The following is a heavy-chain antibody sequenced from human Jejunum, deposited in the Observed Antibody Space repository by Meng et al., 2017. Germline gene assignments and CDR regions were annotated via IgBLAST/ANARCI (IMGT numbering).Heavy chain of an antibody. D-gene: IGHD1-14*01. V-gene: IGHV4-4*02. CDR1: GVSTTAPFY. CDR3: ARAIRERYFDS. J-gene: IGHJ4*02. Sequence: VQLQASGPGLVKPSGTLSLTCTVSGVSTTAPFYWTWIRQAPGKGLEWIGEVWPSGATYYNPSLSSRITISIDTSNNQFSLEVAFLTAADTAVYYCARAIRERYFDSWGQGTLVTVSS. CDR2: VWPSGAT.